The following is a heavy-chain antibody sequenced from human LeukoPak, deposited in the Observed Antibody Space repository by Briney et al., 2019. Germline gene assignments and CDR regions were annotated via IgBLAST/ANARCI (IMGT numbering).Heavy chain of an antibody. Sequence: SETLSLTCTVSGGSISSYHWSWIRQPAGKGLEWIGRIYTSGSTNYNPSLKSRVTMSVDTSKNQFSLKLSSVTAADTAVYYCARDSNYGSGHDAFDIWGQGTMVTVSS. CDR1: GGSISSYH. CDR2: IYTSGST. V-gene: IGHV4-4*07. D-gene: IGHD3-10*01. CDR3: ARDSNYGSGHDAFDI. J-gene: IGHJ3*02.